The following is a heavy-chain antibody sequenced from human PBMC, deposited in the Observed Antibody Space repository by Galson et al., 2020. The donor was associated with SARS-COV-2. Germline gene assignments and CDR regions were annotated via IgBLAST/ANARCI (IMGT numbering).Heavy chain of an antibody. Sequence: GQSLKLSCATSGFTLDDFATDWVRQVPGKGLECVSGISCNGDSPTSAEPVKGRFTIPRDNAENSLFLQMNSLRAEDSALYYFARHCSSTTWNIARYFHAMDVWGQGTSVIVSS. CDR1: GFTLDDFA. CDR2: ISCNGDSP. V-gene: IGHV3-20*04. D-gene: IGHD2-2*01. J-gene: IGHJ6*02. CDR3: ARHCSSTTWNIARYFHAMDV.